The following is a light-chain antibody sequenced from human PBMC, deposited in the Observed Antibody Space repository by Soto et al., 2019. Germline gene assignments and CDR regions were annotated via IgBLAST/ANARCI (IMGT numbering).Light chain of an antibody. V-gene: IGLV2-14*03. J-gene: IGLJ1*01. CDR1: SSDVGGYDF. CDR2: DVS. CDR3: SSCTSISTVV. Sequence: QSALTQPGSVSGSPGQSITISCTGTSSDVGGYDFVSWYQHHPGKAPRLMIYDVSHRPSGVSDRFSASKSGNTASLTISGLLAEDEADSYCSSCTSISTVVFGTG.